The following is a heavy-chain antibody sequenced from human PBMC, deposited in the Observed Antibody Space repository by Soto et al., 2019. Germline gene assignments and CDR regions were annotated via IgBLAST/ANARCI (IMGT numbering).Heavy chain of an antibody. CDR1: GLSFENFG. Sequence: PGGSLRLSCAASGLSFENFGMSWVRKTPGKGLEWISSISGSGFKKYYADSVKGRFTISRDNSKSTVYLELNNLSAEDTAVYHCAKNQGVELVPLATVDWFDPWGQGSVVTVSS. D-gene: IGHD1-26*01. CDR2: ISGSGFKK. J-gene: IGHJ5*02. CDR3: AKNQGVELVPLATVDWFDP. V-gene: IGHV3-23*01.